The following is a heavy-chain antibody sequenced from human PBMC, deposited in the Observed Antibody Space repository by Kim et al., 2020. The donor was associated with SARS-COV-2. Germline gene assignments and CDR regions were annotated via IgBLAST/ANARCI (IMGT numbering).Heavy chain of an antibody. CDR2: T. CDR3: ARGAVTNYFDY. V-gene: IGHV4-34*01. Sequence: TNYNPSLKSRVTISVDTSKNQFSLKLSSVTAADTAVYYCARGAVTNYFDYWGQGTLVTVSS. D-gene: IGHD4-17*01. J-gene: IGHJ4*02.